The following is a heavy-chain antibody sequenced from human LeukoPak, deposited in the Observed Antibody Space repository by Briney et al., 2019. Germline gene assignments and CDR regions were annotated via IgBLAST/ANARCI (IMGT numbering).Heavy chain of an antibody. V-gene: IGHV4-59*08. CDR1: GGSISSDH. CDR2: IYYSGST. Sequence: PSETLSLTCTVSGGSISSDHWSWIRQPPGKGLEWIGHIYYSGSTNYNPSLKSRVTISVDTSKNQFSLKLNSVTAADTAVYYCARQTGYFRYWGQGTLVAVSS. D-gene: IGHD3-10*01. J-gene: IGHJ1*01. CDR3: ARQTGYFRY.